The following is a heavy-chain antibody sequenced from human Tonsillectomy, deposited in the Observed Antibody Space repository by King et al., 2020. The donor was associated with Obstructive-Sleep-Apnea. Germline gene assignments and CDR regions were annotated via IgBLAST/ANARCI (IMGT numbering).Heavy chain of an antibody. J-gene: IGHJ4*02. CDR1: GFTFDDYA. D-gene: IGHD3-10*01. CDR2: ISWNSGSI. V-gene: IGHV3-9*01. CDR3: AKDKGDLWFGELSPNYFDY. Sequence: VQLVESGGGLVQPGRSLRLSCAASGFTFDDYAMHWVRQAPGKGLEWVSGISWNSGSIGYADSVKGRFTISRDNAKNSLYLQMNSLRAEDTALYYCAKDKGDLWFGELSPNYFDYWGQGTLVTVSS.